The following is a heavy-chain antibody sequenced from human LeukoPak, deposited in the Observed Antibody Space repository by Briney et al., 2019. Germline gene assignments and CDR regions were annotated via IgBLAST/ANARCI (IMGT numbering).Heavy chain of an antibody. V-gene: IGHV4-34*01. CDR3: ARGSLKTVAAAGTVRWFDP. Sequence: PSETLSLTCAVYGGSFSGYYWSWIRQPPGKGLEWIGETNHSGSTNYNPSLKSRVTISVDTSKNQFSLKLSSVTAADTAVYYCARGSLKTVAAAGTVRWFDPWGQGTLVTVSS. CDR2: TNHSGST. D-gene: IGHD6-13*01. CDR1: GGSFSGYY. J-gene: IGHJ5*02.